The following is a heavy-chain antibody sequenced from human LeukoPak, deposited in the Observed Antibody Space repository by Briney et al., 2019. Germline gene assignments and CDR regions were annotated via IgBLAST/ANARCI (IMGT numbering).Heavy chain of an antibody. CDR3: AKDAGGSSWLDY. CDR1: GFTFSSHA. D-gene: IGHD6-13*01. CDR2: ISGSGGST. J-gene: IGHJ4*02. V-gene: IGHV3-23*01. Sequence: GRSLRLSCAASGFTFSSHAMNWVSQAPGKGLEWVSTISGSGGSTYYADSVKGRLTISRDNSKNTLYLQMNSLRGEDTAVYYCAKDAGGSSWLDYWGQGTLVTVSS.